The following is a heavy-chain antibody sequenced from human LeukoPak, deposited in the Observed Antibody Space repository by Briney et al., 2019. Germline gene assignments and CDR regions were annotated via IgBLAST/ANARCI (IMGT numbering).Heavy chain of an antibody. CDR2: ISGSGGST. CDR3: AKDLTMVRGVIPPALY. V-gene: IGHV3-23*01. J-gene: IGHJ4*02. Sequence: GGSLRLSCAASGFTFSSYAMSWVRQAPGKGLEWVSAISGSGGSTYYADSVKGRFTISRDNSKNTLYLQMNSLRAEDAAVYYCAKDLTMVRGVIPPALYWGQGTLVTVSS. D-gene: IGHD3-10*01. CDR1: GFTFSSYA.